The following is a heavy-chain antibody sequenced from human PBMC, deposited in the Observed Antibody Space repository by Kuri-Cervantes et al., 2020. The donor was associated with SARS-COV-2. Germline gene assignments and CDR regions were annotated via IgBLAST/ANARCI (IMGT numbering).Heavy chain of an antibody. CDR3: ASGFDYGAFIPEQSDYYYGMDV. V-gene: IGHV3-64*04. CDR1: GFTFISYA. CDR2: ISSNGGST. D-gene: IGHD4-17*01. Sequence: GGSLRLSCSASGFTFISYAMHWVRQAPGKGLEYVSAISSNGGSTYYADSVKGRFTISRDNSKNTLYLQMNSLRAEDSAVYYCASGFDYGAFIPEQSDYYYGMDVWGQGTTVTVSS. J-gene: IGHJ6*02.